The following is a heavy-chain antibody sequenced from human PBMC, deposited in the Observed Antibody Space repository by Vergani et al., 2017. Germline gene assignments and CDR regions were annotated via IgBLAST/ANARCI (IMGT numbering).Heavy chain of an antibody. CDR1: GYSFTSYW. CDR2: IYPGDSDT. V-gene: IGHV5-51*01. J-gene: IGHJ5*02. Sequence: EVQLVQSGAEVKKPGESLKISCKGSGYSFTSYWIGWVRQMPGKGLEWMGIIYPGDSDTRYSPSFQGQVTISADKSISTAYLQWSSLKASDTAMYYCARHGGIVVVPAAIVGWFDPWGQGTLVTVSS. D-gene: IGHD2-2*01. CDR3: ARHGGIVVVPAAIVGWFDP.